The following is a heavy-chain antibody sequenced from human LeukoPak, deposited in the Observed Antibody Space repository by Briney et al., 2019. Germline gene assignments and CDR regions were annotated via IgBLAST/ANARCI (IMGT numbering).Heavy chain of an antibody. V-gene: IGHV4-59*08. Sequence: PSETLSLTCSVSGGSISPYFWSWFRQSPGKGLELIAHSGKTDSNPSLRGRVSVSVDTSTNQFSLKLTSVTAADTAVYYCARLRLRFHSKGQPTFYEPVDIWGQGTVVTVSS. CDR1: GGSISPYF. CDR2: SGKT. CDR3: ARLRLRFHSKGQPTFYEPVDI. J-gene: IGHJ3*02. D-gene: IGHD3-3*01.